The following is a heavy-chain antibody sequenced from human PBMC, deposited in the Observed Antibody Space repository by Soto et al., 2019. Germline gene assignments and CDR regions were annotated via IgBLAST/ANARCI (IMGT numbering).Heavy chain of an antibody. Sequence: PSETLSLTCTVSGGSISSGDYYWGWIRQPPGKGLELIWYIYYSGSTYYNPSLKIRVTISRDNAKNSLYLQMNSLRAEDTAVYYCARADYDYVWGSYRYTRTFDYWGQGTLVTVSS. CDR1: GGSISSGDYY. D-gene: IGHD3-16*02. CDR2: IYYSGST. V-gene: IGHV4-30-4*01. J-gene: IGHJ4*02. CDR3: ARADYDYVWGSYRYTRTFDY.